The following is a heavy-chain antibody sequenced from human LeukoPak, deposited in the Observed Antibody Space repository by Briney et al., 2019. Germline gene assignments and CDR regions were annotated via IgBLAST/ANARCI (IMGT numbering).Heavy chain of an antibody. D-gene: IGHD3-3*01. CDR2: INHSGST. CDR1: GGSFSGYY. Sequence: SETLSLTCAVYGGSFSGYYWSWIRQPPGKGPEWIGEINHSGSTNYNPSLKSRVTISVDTSKNQFSLKLSSVTAADTAVYYCASTSTTYYDFWSGYGPIDYWGQGTLVTVSS. CDR3: ASTSTTYYDFWSGYGPIDY. V-gene: IGHV4-34*01. J-gene: IGHJ4*02.